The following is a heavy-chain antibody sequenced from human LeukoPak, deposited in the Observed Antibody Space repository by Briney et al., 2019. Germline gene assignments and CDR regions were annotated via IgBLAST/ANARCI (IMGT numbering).Heavy chain of an antibody. J-gene: IGHJ4*02. CDR3: ARAPYCSSTRCYLELDY. CDR1: GGTFSSYA. D-gene: IGHD2-2*01. V-gene: IGHV1-69*05. CDR2: IIPIFGTA. Sequence: SVKVSCKASGGTFSSYAISWVRQAPGQGLEWMGGIIPIFGTANYAQKFQGRVTITTDESTSTAYMELSSLRSEDTAVYYCARAPYCSSTRCYLELDYWGQGTLVTVSS.